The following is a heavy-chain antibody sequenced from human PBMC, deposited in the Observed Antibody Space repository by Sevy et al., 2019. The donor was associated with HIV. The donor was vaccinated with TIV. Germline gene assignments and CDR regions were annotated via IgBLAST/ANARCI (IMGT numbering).Heavy chain of an antibody. D-gene: IGHD3-10*01. J-gene: IGHJ4*02. V-gene: IGHV3-7*03. Sequence: GGSLRLSCIASGFTFSNHWMTWVRQAPGKGLEWVANIKKDGTDKFYVDSVKGRFFISRDNANNSLYLQMNSLIVEDTAVYYCARDRRVEFGGSDFWGQGTRVTVSS. CDR1: GFTFSNHW. CDR2: IKKDGTDK. CDR3: ARDRRVEFGGSDF.